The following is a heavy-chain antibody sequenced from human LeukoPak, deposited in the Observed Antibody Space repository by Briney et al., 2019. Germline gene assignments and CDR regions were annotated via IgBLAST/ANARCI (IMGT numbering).Heavy chain of an antibody. CDR2: ISAYNGNT. D-gene: IGHD5-18*01. CDR3: ARDVDTAMVFDY. V-gene: IGHV1-18*01. J-gene: IGHJ4*02. CDR1: GYTFTSYG. Sequence: ASVKVSRKASGYTFTSYGISWVRQAPGQGGEGMGWISAYNGNTNYPQKLQGRVTMTTDTSTSTVYMELSSLRSEDTAVYYCARDVDTAMVFDYWGQGTLVTVSS.